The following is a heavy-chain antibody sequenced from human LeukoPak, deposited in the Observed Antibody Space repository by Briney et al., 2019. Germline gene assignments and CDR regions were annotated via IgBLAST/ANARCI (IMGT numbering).Heavy chain of an antibody. CDR1: GDSISSGDYY. CDR3: ARGPYSYDSSGAFDI. Sequence: SETLSLTCNVSGDSISSGDYYWSWIRQPAGKGLEWIGRISSSGSTNYNPSLKSRVTISVDTSKNQSSLKLSSVTAADTAVYFCARGPYSYDSSGAFDIWGQGTMVTVSS. J-gene: IGHJ3*02. V-gene: IGHV4-61*02. CDR2: ISSSGST. D-gene: IGHD3-22*01.